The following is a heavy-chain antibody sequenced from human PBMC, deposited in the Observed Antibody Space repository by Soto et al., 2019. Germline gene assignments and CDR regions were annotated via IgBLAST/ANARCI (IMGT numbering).Heavy chain of an antibody. V-gene: IGHV1-69*13. CDR1: GGAFSSYA. D-gene: IGHD2-21*02. CDR3: ASGGNCGGDCYSSGMDV. CDR2: IIPIFGTA. Sequence: SVKVSCKASGGAFSSYAISWVRQAPGQGLEWMGGIIPIFGTANYAQKFQGRVTITADESTSTAYMELSSLRSEDTAVYYCASGGNCGGDCYSSGMDVWGQGTTVTVSS. J-gene: IGHJ6*02.